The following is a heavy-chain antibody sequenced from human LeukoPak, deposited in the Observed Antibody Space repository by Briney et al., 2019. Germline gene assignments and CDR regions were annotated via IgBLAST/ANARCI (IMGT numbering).Heavy chain of an antibody. Sequence: GGSLRLSCAASGFTFINAWMIWVRQPPGKGLEWVGLIKSKSEGGTTDYAAPVKGRFTVSRDDSRNTLYLQMTSLKTEDTAVYHCIAPRPYSIGSYGGYWGRGTLVTVSS. J-gene: IGHJ4*02. V-gene: IGHV3-15*01. CDR2: IKSKSEGGTT. CDR1: GFTFINAW. D-gene: IGHD6-19*01. CDR3: IAPRPYSIGSYGGY.